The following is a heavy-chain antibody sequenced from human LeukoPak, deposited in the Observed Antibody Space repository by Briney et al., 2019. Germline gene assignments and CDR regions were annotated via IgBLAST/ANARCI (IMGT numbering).Heavy chain of an antibody. CDR1: GGSISSYY. Sequence: SETLSLTCTVSGGSISSYYWSWIRQPPGKGLEWIGYIYTSGSTNYNPSLKSRVTMSVDTSKNQFSLKLSSVTAADTAVYYCARDVAQIVVVGGGGWFDPWGQGTLVTVSS. V-gene: IGHV4-4*08. J-gene: IGHJ5*02. CDR2: IYTSGST. CDR3: ARDVAQIVVVGGGGWFDP. D-gene: IGHD2-2*01.